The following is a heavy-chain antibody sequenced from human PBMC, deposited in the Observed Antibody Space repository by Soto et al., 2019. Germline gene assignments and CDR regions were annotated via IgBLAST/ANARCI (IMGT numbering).Heavy chain of an antibody. V-gene: IGHV3-21*01. Sequence: EVQLVESGGGLVKPGGSLRLSCAASGFTFSSYSMNWVRQAPGKGLEWVSSISSSSSYIYYADSVKGRFTISRDNAKNSLHLQMNSLRAEDTAVYYCARDRNYYDFWSGYYRHYYYYGMDVWGQGTTVTVSS. D-gene: IGHD3-3*01. CDR1: GFTFSSYS. J-gene: IGHJ6*02. CDR3: ARDRNYYDFWSGYYRHYYYYGMDV. CDR2: ISSSSSYI.